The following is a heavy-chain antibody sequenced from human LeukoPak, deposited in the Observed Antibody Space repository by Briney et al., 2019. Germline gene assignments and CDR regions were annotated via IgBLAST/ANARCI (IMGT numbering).Heavy chain of an antibody. CDR3: ARGYYDFWSGYSMEGMDV. D-gene: IGHD3-3*01. J-gene: IGHJ6*02. CDR2: INHSGST. Sequence: PSETLSLTCAVYGGSFSGYYWSWIRQPPGKGLEWIGEINHSGSTNYNPSLKSRVTISVDTSKNQFSLKLSSVTAADTAVYYCARGYYDFWSGYSMEGMDVWGQGTTVTVSS. V-gene: IGHV4-34*01. CDR1: GGSFSGYY.